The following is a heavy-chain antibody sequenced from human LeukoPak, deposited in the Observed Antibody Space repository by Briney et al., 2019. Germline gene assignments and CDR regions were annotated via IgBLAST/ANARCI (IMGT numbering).Heavy chain of an antibody. J-gene: IGHJ4*02. Sequence: PGGSLRLSCAASGFTFSNYWMSWVRQAPGKGLEWVANIKEDGSAKYYVNSVKGRFTISRDNAKNSVYLQMNSLRAEDTAVYYCARGLTFDYWGQGTLVTVSS. V-gene: IGHV3-7*01. CDR3: ARGLTFDY. CDR1: GFTFSNYW. CDR2: IKEDGSAK.